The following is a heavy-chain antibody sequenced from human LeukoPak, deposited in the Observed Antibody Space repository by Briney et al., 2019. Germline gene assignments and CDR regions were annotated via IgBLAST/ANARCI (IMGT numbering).Heavy chain of an antibody. CDR3: ARGYCSGGSCYSGRRNWFDP. CDR1: GGSFSGYY. CDR2: INHSGST. Sequence: SETLSLTCAVYGGSFSGYYWSWIRQPPGKGLEWIGEINHSGSTNYHPSLKSGFTISVNTSKNQFSLKLSSVTAADTAVYYCARGYCSGGSCYSGRRNWFDPWGQGTLVTVSS. J-gene: IGHJ5*02. V-gene: IGHV4-34*01. D-gene: IGHD2-15*01.